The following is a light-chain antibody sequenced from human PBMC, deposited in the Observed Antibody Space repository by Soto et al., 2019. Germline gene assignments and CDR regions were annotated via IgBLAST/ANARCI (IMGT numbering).Light chain of an antibody. Sequence: QSALTQPASVSGSPGQSITISCTGTSSDVGNYNLVSWYQQHPGKAPKLMIYEGSKRPSGVSNRFSGSKSGNTASLTISGLQAEDEAYYYCCSYTGSHTYVFGTGTKVTVL. V-gene: IGLV2-23*01. CDR3: CSYTGSHTYV. CDR1: SSDVGNYNL. CDR2: EGS. J-gene: IGLJ1*01.